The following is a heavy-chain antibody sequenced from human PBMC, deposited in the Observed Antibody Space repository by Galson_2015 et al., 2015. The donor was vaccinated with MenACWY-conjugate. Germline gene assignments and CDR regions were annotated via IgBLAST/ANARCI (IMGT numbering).Heavy chain of an antibody. J-gene: IGHJ6*02. V-gene: IGHV5-51*01. CDR3: ARHPPGGRGMDV. D-gene: IGHD1-26*01. CDR2: ISPGDSNT. CDR1: GYSFTTYW. Sequence: QSGAEVKKPGESLTISCKTTGYSFTTYWIAWVRLMPGTGLEWMGLISPGDSNTRYSPSFQGQVTISADKSISTAYLQWSSLKASDTAMYYCARHPPGGRGMDVWGQGTTVTVSS.